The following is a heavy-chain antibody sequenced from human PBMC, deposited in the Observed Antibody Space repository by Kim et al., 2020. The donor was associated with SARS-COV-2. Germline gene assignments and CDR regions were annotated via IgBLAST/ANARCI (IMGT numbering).Heavy chain of an antibody. CDR3: TTLATTTYYDILTGYYRLDY. V-gene: IGHV3-15*01. Sequence: GGSLRLSCAASGFTFSNAWMSWVRQAPGKGLEWVGRIKSKTDGGTTDYAAPVKGRFTISRDDSKNTLYLQMNSLKTEDTAVYYCTTLATTTYYDILTGYYRLDYWGQGTLFTVSS. J-gene: IGHJ4*02. D-gene: IGHD3-9*01. CDR2: IKSKTDGGTT. CDR1: GFTFSNAW.